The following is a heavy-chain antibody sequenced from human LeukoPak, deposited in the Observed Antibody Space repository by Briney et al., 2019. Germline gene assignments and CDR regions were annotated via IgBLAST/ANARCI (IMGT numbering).Heavy chain of an antibody. V-gene: IGHV4-4*02. J-gene: IGHJ4*02. CDR2: IFHTGST. CDR1: GGSISSTNW. D-gene: IGHD3-10*01. Sequence: SGTLSLTCAVSGGSISSTNWWSWVRQPPGKGLEWIGEIFHTGSTNYSPSLKSRVTISVDKSKNQFSLNLSSATAADTALYYCASDGGITMVRGVIVYWGQGALVIVSS. CDR3: ASDGGITMVRGVIVY.